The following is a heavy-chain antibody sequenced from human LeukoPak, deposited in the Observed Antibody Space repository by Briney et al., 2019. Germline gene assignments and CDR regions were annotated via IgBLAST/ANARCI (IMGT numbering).Heavy chain of an antibody. Sequence: SETLSLTCTVSGGSISSSSYYWGWIRQPPGKGLEWIGSIYYSGSTYYNPSLKSRVTISVDTSKNQFSLKLSSVTAADTAVYYCARPVSAYCGGDCSVYWGQGTLVTVSS. V-gene: IGHV4-39*01. CDR3: ARPVSAYCGGDCSVY. CDR1: GGSISSSSYY. J-gene: IGHJ4*02. D-gene: IGHD2-21*01. CDR2: IYYSGST.